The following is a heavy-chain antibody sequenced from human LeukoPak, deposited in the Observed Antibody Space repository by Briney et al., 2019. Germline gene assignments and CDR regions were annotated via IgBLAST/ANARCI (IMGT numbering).Heavy chain of an antibody. CDR3: ARGLNNRKSGTRFDVFEI. Sequence: PSETLSLTCTVSGGSIISSSYYWGWIRQPPGKGLEWIGSIYYSGSTNYNPSLKSRVTISADTSKNQFSLRLSSVTAADTAVYYCARGLNNRKSGTRFDVFEIWGQGTMVTVSS. CDR1: GGSIISSSYY. D-gene: IGHD1-14*01. V-gene: IGHV4-39*07. J-gene: IGHJ3*02. CDR2: IYYSGST.